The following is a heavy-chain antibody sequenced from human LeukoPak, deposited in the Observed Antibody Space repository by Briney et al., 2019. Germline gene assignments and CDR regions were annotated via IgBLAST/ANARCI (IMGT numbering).Heavy chain of an antibody. D-gene: IGHD3-3*01. CDR1: GFTFSSYA. CDR3: ARGGGFLEWLLPYYYYGMDV. J-gene: IGHJ6*02. Sequence: GSLRLSCAASGFTFSSYAMSWVRQAPGKGLEWIGEINHSGSTNYNPSLKTRVTISVDTSKNQFSLKLSSVTAADTAVYYCARGGGFLEWLLPYYYYGMDVWGQGTTVTVSS. CDR2: INHSGST. V-gene: IGHV4-34*01.